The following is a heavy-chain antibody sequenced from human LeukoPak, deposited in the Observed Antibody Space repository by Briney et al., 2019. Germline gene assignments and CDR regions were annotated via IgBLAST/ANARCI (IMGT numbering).Heavy chain of an antibody. D-gene: IGHD6-6*01. CDR2: VFYSGST. Sequence: SETLSLTCTASTDSISSGSYYWGWIRQPPGKGLEWIGSVFYSGSTYYNPSLKSRVTMSVDTSKNQFSLRLSSVTAADTAVYYCARHGAARPSDYWGRGTLVTVSS. J-gene: IGHJ4*02. V-gene: IGHV4-39*01. CDR3: ARHGAARPSDY. CDR1: TDSISSGSYY.